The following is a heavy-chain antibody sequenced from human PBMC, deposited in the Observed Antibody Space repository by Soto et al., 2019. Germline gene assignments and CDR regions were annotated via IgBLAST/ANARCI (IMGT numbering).Heavy chain of an antibody. V-gene: IGHV4-38-2*01. CDR2: IYHSGST. CDR1: GYSISSGYY. CDR3: ARSTTYYYDSSGYYSLGYFDY. Sequence: SETLSLTCAVSGYSISSGYYWGWIRQPPGKGLEWIGSIYHSGSTYYNPSLKSRVTISVDTSKNQFSLKLSSVTAADTAVYYCARSTTYYYDSSGYYSLGYFDYWGQGTLVTVSS. D-gene: IGHD3-22*01. J-gene: IGHJ4*02.